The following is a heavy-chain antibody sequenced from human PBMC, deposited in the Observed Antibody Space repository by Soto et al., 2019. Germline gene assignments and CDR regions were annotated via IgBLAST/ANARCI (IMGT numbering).Heavy chain of an antibody. V-gene: IGHV1-3*04. D-gene: IGHD7-27*01. J-gene: IGHJ4*02. CDR3: ARDTGDGTFDF. CDR2: INTDNGRT. CDR1: GSTFATYT. Sequence: ASVKVSCKPSGSTFATYTIHWVRQAPGQRLEWMGCINTDNGRTRYSQDFQGRVTLSRDTSASTAYMELSSLRSEDTAVYYCARDTGDGTFDFWGQGTLVTVSS.